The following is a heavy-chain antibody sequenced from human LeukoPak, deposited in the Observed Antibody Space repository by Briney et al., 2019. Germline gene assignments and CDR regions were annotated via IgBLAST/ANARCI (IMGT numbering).Heavy chain of an antibody. CDR3: ARDLRGYSYGGSFDY. Sequence: PGGSLRLSCAASGFTFSSYGMHWVRQAPGKGLEWMAVIWYGGSNKYYADSVKGRFTISRDNSKNTLYLQMNSRRAEDTAVYYCARDLRGYSYGGSFDYWGQGTLVTVSS. D-gene: IGHD5-18*01. CDR2: IWYGGSNK. V-gene: IGHV3-33*08. CDR1: GFTFSSYG. J-gene: IGHJ4*02.